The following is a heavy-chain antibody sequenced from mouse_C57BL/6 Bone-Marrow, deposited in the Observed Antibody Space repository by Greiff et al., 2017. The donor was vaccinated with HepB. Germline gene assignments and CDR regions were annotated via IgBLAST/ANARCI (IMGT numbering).Heavy chain of an antibody. J-gene: IGHJ3*01. CDR3: ARKDPYYYGSSYGFAY. CDR1: GYSITSGYY. CDR2: ISYDGSN. D-gene: IGHD1-1*01. V-gene: IGHV3-6*01. Sequence: EVKLQQSGPGLVKPSQSLSLTCSVTGYSITSGYYWNWIRQFPGNKLEWMGYISYDGSNNYNPSLKNRISITRDTSKNQFFLKLNSVTTEDTATYYCARKDPYYYGSSYGFAYWGQGTLVTVSA.